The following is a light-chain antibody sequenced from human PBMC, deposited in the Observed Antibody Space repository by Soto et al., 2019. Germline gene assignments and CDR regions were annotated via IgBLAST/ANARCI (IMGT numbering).Light chain of an antibody. V-gene: IGKV3-20*01. Sequence: TQVPGTLSLSPGERATLSCRASQTITGTYLAWYQQKPGQAPRLLIYDASNRAPGIPARFGGSGSGADFTLSISRLEPEDFAVYYCQQYGSSPPRITFGQGTRLEIK. CDR2: DAS. CDR1: QTITGTY. J-gene: IGKJ5*01. CDR3: QQYGSSPPRIT.